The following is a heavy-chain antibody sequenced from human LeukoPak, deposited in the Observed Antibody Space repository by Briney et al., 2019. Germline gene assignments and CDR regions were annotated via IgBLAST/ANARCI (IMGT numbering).Heavy chain of an antibody. J-gene: IGHJ4*02. CDR2: MNLNSGNT. Sequence: GASVTVSCKASGYTFTSYDINWVRQAHGPGLEWVGWMNLNSGNTGYAQKFQGRVTMTRNTSIGTAYMELSSLRSEDTAVYYCARGGGYCGLISCPYYFDYWGQGSLVAVSS. V-gene: IGHV1-8*02. CDR3: ARGGGYCGLISCPYYFDY. D-gene: IGHD2-21*01. CDR1: GYTFTSYD.